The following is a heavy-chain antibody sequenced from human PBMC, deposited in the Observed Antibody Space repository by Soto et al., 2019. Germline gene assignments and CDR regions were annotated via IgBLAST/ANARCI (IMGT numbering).Heavy chain of an antibody. J-gene: IGHJ6*02. CDR2: IVVGSGNT. Sequence: EAPVKVSCKASGFTFTSSAVQWVLQARGQRRDWIGLIVVGSGNTNHAQKFPEKINITRDMSTRTAYMELRRLGSGDTAGYLWARGPLLGVAAGSGGNYYYYGWDVWGQGTTVTVSS. V-gene: IGHV1-58*01. CDR3: ARGPLLGVAAGSGGNYYYYGWDV. D-gene: IGHD6-19*01. CDR1: GFTFTSSA.